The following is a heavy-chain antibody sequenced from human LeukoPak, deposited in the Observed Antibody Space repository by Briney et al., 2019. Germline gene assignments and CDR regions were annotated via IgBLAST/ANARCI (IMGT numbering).Heavy chain of an antibody. J-gene: IGHJ4*02. Sequence: PGGSLRLSCVASGLTFNSYWMHWVRQAPGKGLVWVSRINSDGSRTTYADSVKGRFTISRDNAKNTVYLQMNSLRSEDTAVYYCAREYSNLDYWGQGTLVTVSS. D-gene: IGHD4-11*01. CDR3: AREYSNLDY. CDR2: INSDGSRT. V-gene: IGHV3-74*01. CDR1: GLTFNSYW.